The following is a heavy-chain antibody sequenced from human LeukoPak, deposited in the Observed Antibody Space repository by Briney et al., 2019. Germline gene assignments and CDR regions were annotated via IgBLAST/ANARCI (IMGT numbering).Heavy chain of an antibody. V-gene: IGHV3-23*01. CDR3: AKSKRYSSGLDAFDI. CDR2: ISDGGGST. D-gene: IGHD6-19*01. CDR1: GFTFSSYA. J-gene: IGHJ3*02. Sequence: GGSLRLSCAACGFTFSSYAMSWVRQAPGKGLEWVSAISDGGGSTYYEDSVKGRFTISRDNSKNTLYLQMNSLRAEDTAVYYCAKSKRYSSGLDAFDIWGQGTMVTVSS.